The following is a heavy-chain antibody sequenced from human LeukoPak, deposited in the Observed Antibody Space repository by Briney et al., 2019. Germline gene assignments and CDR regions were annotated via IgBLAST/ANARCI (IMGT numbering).Heavy chain of an antibody. D-gene: IGHD2-2*01. Sequence: GSLRLSCAASGFTFSSYWMSWVRQAPGKGLEWVSSISSSSSYIYYADSVKGRFTISRDNAKNSLYLQMNSLRAEDTAVYYCARDSSYCSSTSCSIFDYWGQGTLVTVSS. CDR1: GFTFSSYW. CDR3: ARDSSYCSSTSCSIFDY. CDR2: ISSSSSYI. J-gene: IGHJ4*02. V-gene: IGHV3-21*01.